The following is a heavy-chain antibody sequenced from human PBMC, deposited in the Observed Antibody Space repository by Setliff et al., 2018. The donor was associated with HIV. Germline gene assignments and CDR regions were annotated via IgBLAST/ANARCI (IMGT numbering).Heavy chain of an antibody. CDR1: GGTFSSYA. CDR2: IIPMSGPA. J-gene: IGHJ3*02. V-gene: IGHV1-69*13. CDR3: ALFGVATPGAFDI. Sequence: SVKVSCKAAGGTFSSYAISWVRQAPGQGLEWMGGIIPMSGPANFAQKFQGRVTITADESTSTAYMELSSLRSDDAAVYYCALFGVATPGAFDIWGQGTVVTVSS. D-gene: IGHD3-3*01.